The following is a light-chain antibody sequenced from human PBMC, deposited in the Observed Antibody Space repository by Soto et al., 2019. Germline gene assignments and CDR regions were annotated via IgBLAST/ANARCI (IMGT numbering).Light chain of an antibody. V-gene: IGLV1-44*01. CDR1: TSNIGSNS. J-gene: IGLJ2*01. CDR3: AAWDDSLNAVI. CDR2: SNN. Sequence: QSVLTQPPSASVTPGQRGTNSCSGSTSNIGSNSVNWYQQLPGTAPKLLIYSNNQRPSGVPDRFSGSKSGTSASLAISGLQSEYEANYYCAAWDDSLNAVIFGGGTQLTVL.